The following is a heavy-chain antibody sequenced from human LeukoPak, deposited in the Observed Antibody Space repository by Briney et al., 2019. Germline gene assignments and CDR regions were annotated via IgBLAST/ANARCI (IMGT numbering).Heavy chain of an antibody. Sequence: ASVKVSCKASGYTFTSYGISWVRQAPGQGLEWMGWISAYNGNTNYAQKLQGRVTMTTDTSTSTAYMELRSLRSDDTAVYYCARDSRDYYDSSGYRDYWGQGTLVTVSS. D-gene: IGHD3-22*01. CDR3: ARDSRDYYDSSGYRDY. V-gene: IGHV1-18*01. CDR1: GYTFTSYG. CDR2: ISAYNGNT. J-gene: IGHJ4*02.